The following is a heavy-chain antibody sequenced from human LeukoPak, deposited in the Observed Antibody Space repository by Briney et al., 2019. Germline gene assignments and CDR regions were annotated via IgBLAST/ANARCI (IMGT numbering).Heavy chain of an antibody. CDR2: IYYSGNT. Sequence: SETLSLTCTVSGGSISSRSYYWGWIRQPPGKGLEWIASIYYSGNTYYNPSLKSRVTISGDTSKNQFSLKLSSVTAADTAVYYCARGVVIAPQTFDYWGQGTLVTVSS. D-gene: IGHD2-21*01. CDR3: ARGVVIAPQTFDY. CDR1: GGSISSRSYY. V-gene: IGHV4-39*07. J-gene: IGHJ4*02.